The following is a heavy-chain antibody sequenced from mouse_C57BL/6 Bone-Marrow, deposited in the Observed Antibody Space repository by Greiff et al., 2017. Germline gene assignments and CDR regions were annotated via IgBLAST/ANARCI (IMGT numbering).Heavy chain of an antibody. CDR2: IEPETGGT. J-gene: IGHJ4*01. CDR3: TRWRLRRRGYYAMDY. Sequence: QVQLQQSGAELVRPGASVTLSCKASGYTFTDYEMHWVKQTPVHGLEWIGAIEPETGGTAYNQKFKGKAILTADKSSSTAYMELRSLTSEDSAVYYCTRWRLRRRGYYAMDYWGQGTSVTVSS. CDR1: GYTFTDYE. V-gene: IGHV1-15*01. D-gene: IGHD2-4*01.